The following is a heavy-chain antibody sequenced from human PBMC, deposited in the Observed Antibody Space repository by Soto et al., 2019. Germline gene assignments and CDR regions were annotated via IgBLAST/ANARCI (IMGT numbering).Heavy chain of an antibody. CDR2: IFWDDDK. D-gene: IGHD3-10*01. CDR3: AHKGGSQSYFGV. CDR1: GFSLSTSGMG. V-gene: IGHV2-5*02. Sequence: QITLKESGPTLVKPTQTLTLTCTFSGFSLSTSGMGVGWSRQPPEKALEWLALIFWDDDKRDSPSLKSRLPINKDTSKNQVYLTMTSVDPADTGTYYCAHKGGSQSYFGVWGQGTLVNVSS. J-gene: IGHJ4*02.